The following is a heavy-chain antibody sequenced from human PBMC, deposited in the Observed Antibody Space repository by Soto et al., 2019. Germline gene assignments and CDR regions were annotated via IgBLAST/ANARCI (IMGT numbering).Heavy chain of an antibody. J-gene: IGHJ5*02. CDR2: IYYSGST. Sequence: QLQLQESGPGLVKPSETLSLTCTVSGGSISSSSYYWGWIRQPPGKGLEWIGSIYYSGSTYYNPSLKSRVTISVDTSKNQFSLKLSSVTAADTAVYYCARQRGPFRNDFWSGYQLLWGVNNWFDPWGQGTLVTVSS. D-gene: IGHD3-3*01. V-gene: IGHV4-39*01. CDR3: ARQRGPFRNDFWSGYQLLWGVNNWFDP. CDR1: GGSISSSSYY.